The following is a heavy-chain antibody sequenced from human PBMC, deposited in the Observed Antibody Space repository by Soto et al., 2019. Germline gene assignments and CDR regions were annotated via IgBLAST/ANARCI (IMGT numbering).Heavy chain of an antibody. V-gene: IGHV4-59*08. CDR3: ARHSSGSSFDP. D-gene: IGHD3-10*01. J-gene: IGHJ5*02. Sequence: QVQLQESGPGRVKPSETLSLTCTVSGGSVSGYYWSWIRQPPWKGLEWIAYIFDSGSTNYNPSLKSRVTISVDTSKNQVSLRLTSVTAADTAVYYCARHSSGSSFDPWGQGTLVTVSS. CDR1: GGSVSGYY. CDR2: IFDSGST.